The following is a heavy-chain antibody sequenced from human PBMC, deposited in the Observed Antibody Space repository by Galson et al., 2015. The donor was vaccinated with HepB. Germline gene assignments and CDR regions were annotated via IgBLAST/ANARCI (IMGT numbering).Heavy chain of an antibody. V-gene: IGHV3-15*07. CDR2: IKSKTDGGTT. CDR3: ATEVQQQFPFDS. Sequence: SLRLSCAASGFTFSNAWMNWVRQAPGKGLEWVGRIKSKTDGGTTDYATPVKGRFTISRDDSKNTVYLQMNSLITEDTAVYYCATEVQQQFPFDSWGQGTLVTVSS. D-gene: IGHD6-13*01. CDR1: GFTFSNAW. J-gene: IGHJ4*02.